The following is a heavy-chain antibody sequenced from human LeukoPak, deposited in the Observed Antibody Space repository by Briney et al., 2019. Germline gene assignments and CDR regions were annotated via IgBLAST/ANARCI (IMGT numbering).Heavy chain of an antibody. CDR3: ARDYADYPSGDV. J-gene: IGHJ6*04. V-gene: IGHV3-30-3*01. D-gene: IGHD5-12*01. CDR1: GFTFSDHQ. CDR2: ISYDGSNK. Sequence: GGSLRLSCAASGFTFSDHQMHWVRQAPGKGLEWVAVISYDGSNKYYADSVKGRFTISRDNSKNTLYLQMNSLRAEDTAVYYCARDYADYPSGDVWGKGTTVTVSS.